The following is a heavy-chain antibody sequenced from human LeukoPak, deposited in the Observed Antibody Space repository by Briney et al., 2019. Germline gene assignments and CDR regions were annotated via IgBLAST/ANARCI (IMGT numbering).Heavy chain of an antibody. Sequence: PSETLSLTCTVSGGSISTYYWSWIRQPPGEGLEWIGYIYYSGYTNYNPSLKSRVTISVDTSKNQSSLKLSSVTAADTAVYYCARHSRLDKSSLSWADYWGQGTLVTVSS. CDR1: GGSISTYY. D-gene: IGHD2-2*03. J-gene: IGHJ4*02. CDR3: ARHSRLDKSSLSWADY. CDR2: IYYSGYT. V-gene: IGHV4-59*08.